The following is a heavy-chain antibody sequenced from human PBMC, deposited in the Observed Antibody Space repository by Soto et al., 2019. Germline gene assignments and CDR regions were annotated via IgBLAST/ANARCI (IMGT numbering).Heavy chain of an antibody. CDR2: IDWDDDK. J-gene: IGHJ5*02. CDR3: ARQIVGATIWFDP. D-gene: IGHD1-26*01. CDR1: GFSLSTSVMR. Sequence: GPTLVNPTHILTLTCTFSGFSLSTSVMRVSWIRQPPGKALELLARIDWDDDKFYSTSLKTRLTISKDTSKNQVVLTMTNMDPVDTATYYCARQIVGATIWFDPWGQGTLVTVYS. V-gene: IGHV2-70*04.